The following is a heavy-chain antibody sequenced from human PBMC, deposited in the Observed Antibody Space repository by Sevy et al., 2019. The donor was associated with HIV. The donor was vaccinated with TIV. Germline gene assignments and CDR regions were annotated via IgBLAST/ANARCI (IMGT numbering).Heavy chain of an antibody. CDR1: NFAFNTFG. D-gene: IGHD3-10*01. V-gene: IGHV1-18*01. J-gene: IGHJ4*02. Sequence: ASVKVSCKASNFAFNTFGFTWVRQAPGQGLEWMGWISAYNGNTDYAQNFQGRVTMTTDTSTKTVYMELRSLRSDDTAVYYCARVPDSHYESGSYDLWGQGTLVTVSS. CDR3: ARVPDSHYESGSYDL. CDR2: ISAYNGNT.